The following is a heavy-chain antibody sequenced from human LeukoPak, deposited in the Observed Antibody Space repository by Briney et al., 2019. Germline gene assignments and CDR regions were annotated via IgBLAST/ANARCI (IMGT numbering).Heavy chain of an antibody. J-gene: IGHJ4*02. Sequence: GGSLRLSCAASGFTFSTYWMHWVRQAPGKGLVWVSRINSDGSSTSYADSVKGRFTISRDNAKNTPYLQMNSLRAEDTAVYYCPRYNWNSAPFDYWGQGTLVTVSS. D-gene: IGHD1-7*01. CDR3: PRYNWNSAPFDY. V-gene: IGHV3-74*01. CDR1: GFTFSTYW. CDR2: INSDGSST.